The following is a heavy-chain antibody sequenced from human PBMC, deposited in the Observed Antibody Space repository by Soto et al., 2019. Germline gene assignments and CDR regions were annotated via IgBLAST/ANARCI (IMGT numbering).Heavy chain of an antibody. CDR3: AKGDSSSWYFRDYYGMDV. V-gene: IGHV3-30*18. Sequence: HPGGSLRLSCAASGFTFSSYVMHWVRQAPGKGLEWVAVISYDGSNKYYADSVKGRFTISRDNSKNTLYLQMNSLRAEDTAVYYCAKGDSSSWYFRDYYGMDVWGQGTTVTVSS. D-gene: IGHD6-13*01. J-gene: IGHJ6*02. CDR1: GFTFSSYV. CDR2: ISYDGSNK.